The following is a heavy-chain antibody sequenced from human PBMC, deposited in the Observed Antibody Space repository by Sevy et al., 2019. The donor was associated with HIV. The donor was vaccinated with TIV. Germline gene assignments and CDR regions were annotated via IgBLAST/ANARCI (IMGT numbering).Heavy chain of an antibody. CDR2: ISYDGSNK. V-gene: IGHV3-30*03. J-gene: IGHJ3*02. CDR1: GFTFNSYG. Sequence: GGSLRLSCAASGFTFNSYGMHWVRQAPGKGLEWVAVISYDGSNKYYADSVKGRFTISRDNSKNTLYLQMNSLRAEDTAVYYCAFSSGWHAEVAGDAFDIWGQGTMVTVSS. D-gene: IGHD6-19*01. CDR3: AFSSGWHAEVAGDAFDI.